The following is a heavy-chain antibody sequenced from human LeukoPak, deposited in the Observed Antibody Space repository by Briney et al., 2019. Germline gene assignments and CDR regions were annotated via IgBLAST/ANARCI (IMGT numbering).Heavy chain of an antibody. Sequence: GGSLRLSCAASGFTFSTYSMNWVRQAPGKGLEWVSYISGSGDTIYYADSVKGRFTVSGDSAKKSVYLQMDSLRAEDTAVYYCAKSTLLDYWGQGTLVTVSS. CDR3: AKSTLLDY. V-gene: IGHV3-48*04. CDR2: ISGSGDTI. CDR1: GFTFSTYS. D-gene: IGHD3-3*01. J-gene: IGHJ4*02.